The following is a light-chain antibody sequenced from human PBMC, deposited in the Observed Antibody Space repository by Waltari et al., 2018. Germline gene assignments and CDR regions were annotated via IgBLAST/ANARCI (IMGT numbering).Light chain of an antibody. CDR2: EVS. CDR1: SSDVGAYKY. CDR3: AARGASKV. V-gene: IGLV2-8*01. Sequence: QSALTQPPSASGSPGQSVTISCTGTSSDVGAYKYVSWYQQHPGKAPKLVFYEVSKWASGVPDRFSGSKSGNPSSLTVSGLQAEDEADYYWAARGASKVFGGGTKLTVL. J-gene: IGLJ2*01.